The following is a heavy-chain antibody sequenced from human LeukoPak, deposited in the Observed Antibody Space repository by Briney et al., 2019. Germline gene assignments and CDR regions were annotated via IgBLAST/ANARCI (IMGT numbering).Heavy chain of an antibody. Sequence: GASGKVSCKAAGGTVSSYAISWGRQSPGQGLEWMGGISPIFGTANYAQKFQGRVTITTDESTSTAYMELSSLRSEDTAVYYCARDGSRSYFDSWGQGNLVTVSS. CDR2: ISPIFGTA. J-gene: IGHJ4*02. CDR3: ARDGSRSYFDS. V-gene: IGHV1-69*05. CDR1: GGTVSSYA. D-gene: IGHD6-6*01.